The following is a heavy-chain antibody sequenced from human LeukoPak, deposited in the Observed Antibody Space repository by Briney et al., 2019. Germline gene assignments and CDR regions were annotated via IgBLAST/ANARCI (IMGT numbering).Heavy chain of an antibody. Sequence: PGGSLRLSCAASGFTFSSYWMSWVRQAPGKGLEWVAVIWYDESKRYYADSVKGRFTISRDKSKNTLYLQMNSLRVEDTAVYYCARWGGDKEYYFDYWGQGTLVTVSS. CDR3: ARWGGDKEYYFDY. V-gene: IGHV3-33*08. D-gene: IGHD3-10*01. CDR1: GFTFSSYW. J-gene: IGHJ4*02. CDR2: IWYDESKR.